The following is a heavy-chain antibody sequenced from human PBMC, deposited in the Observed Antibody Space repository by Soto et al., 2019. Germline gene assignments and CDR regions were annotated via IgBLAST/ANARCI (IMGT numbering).Heavy chain of an antibody. J-gene: IGHJ4*02. Sequence: PSETLSLTCTVSGGSISSGDYYWSWIRQPPGKGLEWIGYIYYSGSTYYNPSLKSRVTISVDTSKNQFSLKLSSVTAADTAVYYCAGLYCGGDCYSDYWGQGTLVTVSS. CDR3: AGLYCGGDCYSDY. CDR1: GGSISSGDYY. V-gene: IGHV4-30-4*01. D-gene: IGHD2-21*02. CDR2: IYYSGST.